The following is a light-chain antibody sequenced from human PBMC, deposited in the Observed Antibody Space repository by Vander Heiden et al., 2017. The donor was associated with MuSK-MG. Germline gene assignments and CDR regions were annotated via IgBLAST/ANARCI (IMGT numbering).Light chain of an antibody. CDR2: AAS. Sequence: DIQLTQSPSSLSASVGDRVTITCRASQSISSYLNWYQQKPGKAPKLLIYAASSLQSGVPSRFSGSGSGTDFTLTISRLQPEDFATYYCQQSYSSPTFGQGAKVEMK. CDR1: QSISSY. J-gene: IGKJ1*01. CDR3: QQSYSSPT. V-gene: IGKV1-39*01.